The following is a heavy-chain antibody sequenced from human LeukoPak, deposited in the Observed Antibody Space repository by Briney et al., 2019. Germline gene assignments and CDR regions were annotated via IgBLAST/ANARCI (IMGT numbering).Heavy chain of an antibody. CDR1: GGSISSCS. J-gene: IGHJ4*02. Sequence: SETLSLTCTVSGGSISSCSWNWIRQPPGKGLEWIGYIYYSGTTNYNPSLKSRVTISVDTSKNQFSLKLSSVTAADTAVYYGPRRGEVTPVLYNLYYWGKGTLVTVSS. D-gene: IGHD1-1*01. V-gene: IGHV4-59*01. CDR2: IYYSGTT. CDR3: PRRGEVTPVLYNLYY.